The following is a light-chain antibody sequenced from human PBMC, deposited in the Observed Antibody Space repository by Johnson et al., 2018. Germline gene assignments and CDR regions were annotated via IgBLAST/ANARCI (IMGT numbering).Light chain of an antibody. CDR1: SSNIGNNY. CDR3: GTWDSNLSAGND. Sequence: QSVLTQPPSVSAAPGQKVTISCSGSSSNIGNNYVSWYQQLPGTAPKLLIYENNKRPSGIPDRFSGSKSGTSATLGITGLQTGDEADYYCGTWDSNLSAGNDFGTETECTVL. V-gene: IGLV1-51*02. J-gene: IGLJ1*01. CDR2: ENN.